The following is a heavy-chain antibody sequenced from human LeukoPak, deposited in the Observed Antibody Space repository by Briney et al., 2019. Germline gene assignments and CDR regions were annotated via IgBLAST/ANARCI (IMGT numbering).Heavy chain of an antibody. J-gene: IGHJ4*02. CDR1: GFTFSSYA. Sequence: PGGSLRLSCAASGFTFSSYAMSWVRQAPGKGLEWVSGIRDSGDRTYYADSVKGRFTISRDNSKNTLYLQMNSLRAEDTAVYHCAKDIQCTYWGQGTLVTVSS. D-gene: IGHD2-21*01. V-gene: IGHV3-23*01. CDR2: IRDSGDRT. CDR3: AKDIQCTY.